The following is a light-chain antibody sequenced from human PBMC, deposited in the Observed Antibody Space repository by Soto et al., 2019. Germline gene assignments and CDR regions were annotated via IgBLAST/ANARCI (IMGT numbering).Light chain of an antibody. CDR2: DAS. CDR1: QSISSL. V-gene: IGKV1-5*01. CDR3: QQYESYSPWT. Sequence: DIQMTQSPSTLSASVGERVTITCRASQSISSLLAWYQQKPGKAPKLLIYDASTLQSGVPSRYSGSGSGTEFTLTISNLQPDDFATYYCQQYESYSPWTFGQGTKVDI. J-gene: IGKJ1*01.